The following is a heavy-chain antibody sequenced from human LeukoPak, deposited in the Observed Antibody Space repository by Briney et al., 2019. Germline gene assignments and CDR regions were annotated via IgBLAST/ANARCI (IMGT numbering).Heavy chain of an antibody. CDR1: GFTFSSYA. J-gene: IGHJ4*02. V-gene: IGHV3-30*04. CDR2: ISYDGSNK. D-gene: IGHD5-18*01. Sequence: PGGSLRLSCAASGFTFSSYAMHWVRQAPGKGLEWVAVISYDGSNKYYADSVKGRFTISRDNSKNMLYLQMNSLRAEDTAVYYCARDSRYGYRWDYDYWGQGTLVTVSS. CDR3: ARDSRYGYRWDYDY.